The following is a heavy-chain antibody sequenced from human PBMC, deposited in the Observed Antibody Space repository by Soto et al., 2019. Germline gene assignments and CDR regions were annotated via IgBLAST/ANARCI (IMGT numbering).Heavy chain of an antibody. CDR1: GFTFSSYA. Sequence: EVQLLESGGGLVQPGGSLRLSCAASGFTFSSYAMSWVRQAPGKGLEWVSAISGSGGSTYYADSVKGRFTISRDNSKNTMYLQMNSLRAEETGVYYCAKDSYSSGWYGYFDYWGQGTLVTVFS. J-gene: IGHJ4*02. V-gene: IGHV3-23*01. CDR3: AKDSYSSGWYGYFDY. CDR2: ISGSGGST. D-gene: IGHD6-19*01.